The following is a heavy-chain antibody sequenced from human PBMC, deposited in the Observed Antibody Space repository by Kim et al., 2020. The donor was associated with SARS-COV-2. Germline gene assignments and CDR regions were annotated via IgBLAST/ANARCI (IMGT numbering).Heavy chain of an antibody. CDR1: GFTFSNAW. D-gene: IGHD3-10*01. J-gene: IGHJ5*02. CDR2: IKSKTDGGTT. Sequence: GGSLRLSCAASGFTFSNAWMSWVRQAPGKGLEWVGRIKSKTDGGTTDYAAPVKGRFTISRDDSKNTLYLQMNSLKTEDTAVYYCTPDGRFGELFDPFLPSWGQGTLVTVSS. V-gene: IGHV3-15*01. CDR3: TPDGRFGELFDPFLPS.